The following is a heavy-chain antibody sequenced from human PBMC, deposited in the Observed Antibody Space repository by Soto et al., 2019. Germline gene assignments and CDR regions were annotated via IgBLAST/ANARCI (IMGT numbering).Heavy chain of an antibody. V-gene: IGHV4-59*05. D-gene: IGHD3-9*01. J-gene: IGHJ4*02. CDR3: TRRHGIDIDVYY. CDR1: GGSISSYY. Sequence: SETLSLTCTVSGGSISSYYWSWIRQPPGKGMEWIASFFIGGNTYYNPSLKSRVTISVDTSKNQFSLKLSSVTAADTAFYFCTRRHGIDIDVYYWAQGILVTVSS. CDR2: FFIGGNT.